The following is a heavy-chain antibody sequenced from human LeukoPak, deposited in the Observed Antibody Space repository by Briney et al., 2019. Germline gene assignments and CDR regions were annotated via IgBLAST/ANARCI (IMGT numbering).Heavy chain of an antibody. CDR3: ATLGYGSGSLDY. D-gene: IGHD3-10*01. CDR1: GFTVSSNY. V-gene: IGHV3-23*01. J-gene: IGHJ4*02. Sequence: PGGSLRLSCAASGFTVSSNYMSWVRQAPGKGLEWVSTISGSGSSTYYADSVKGRFTISRDNSKNTLYLQMNSLRAEDTAVYYCATLGYGSGSLDYWGQGTLVTVSS. CDR2: ISGSGSST.